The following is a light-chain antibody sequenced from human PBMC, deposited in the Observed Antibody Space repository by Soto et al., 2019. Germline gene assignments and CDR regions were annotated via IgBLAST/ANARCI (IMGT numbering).Light chain of an antibody. V-gene: IGKV1-12*01. Sequence: DIQMTQSPSSVSASVGDRVTITCRASQDISSWLAWYQQRPGKAPKLLMYAASTLLNGVPSRFRGSGSGTDFTLIISSLQPEDFANYYCQQTSTFPLTFGPGTKVDI. J-gene: IGKJ3*01. CDR1: QDISSW. CDR3: QQTSTFPLT. CDR2: AAS.